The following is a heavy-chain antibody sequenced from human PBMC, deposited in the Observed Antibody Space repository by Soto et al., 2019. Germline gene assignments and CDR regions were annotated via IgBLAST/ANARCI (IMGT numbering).Heavy chain of an antibody. Sequence: PSETLSLTCTVSGGSISSGGYYWSWIRQHPGKGLEWIGYIYYSGSTYYNPSLKGRVTISVDTSKNQFSLKLSSVTATDTAVYYCARDRDCSSTSCASGMDVWGQGTTVTVSS. V-gene: IGHV4-31*03. D-gene: IGHD2-2*01. CDR1: GGSISSGGYY. J-gene: IGHJ6*02. CDR3: ARDRDCSSTSCASGMDV. CDR2: IYYSGST.